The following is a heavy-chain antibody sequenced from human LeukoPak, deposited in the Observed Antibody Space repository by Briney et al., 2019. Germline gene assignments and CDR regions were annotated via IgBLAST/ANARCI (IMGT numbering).Heavy chain of an antibody. Sequence: GGSLRLSCAASGFTFSTYAMSWVRQAPGRGLEWVSGICGSGGCTYYADSVKGRFTISRDNSKNTLYLQMNSLRAEDTAVYYCANQMTTVTTIDYWGQGTLVTVSS. CDR1: GFTFSTYA. CDR3: ANQMTTVTTIDY. CDR2: ICGSGGCT. D-gene: IGHD4-17*01. V-gene: IGHV3-23*01. J-gene: IGHJ4*02.